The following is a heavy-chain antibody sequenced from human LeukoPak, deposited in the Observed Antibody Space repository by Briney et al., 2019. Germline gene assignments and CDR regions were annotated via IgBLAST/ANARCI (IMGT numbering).Heavy chain of an antibody. CDR3: ARRRVRGVTDDAFDI. J-gene: IGHJ3*02. CDR1: GGSISSYY. CDR2: IYYSGST. Sequence: ASETLSLTCTVSGGSISSYYWSWIRHPPGKGLEWIGYIYYSGSTNYNPSLKSRVTISVDTSKNQFSLKLSSVTAADTAVYYCARRRVRGVTDDAFDIWGQGTMVTVSS. D-gene: IGHD3-10*01. V-gene: IGHV4-59*01.